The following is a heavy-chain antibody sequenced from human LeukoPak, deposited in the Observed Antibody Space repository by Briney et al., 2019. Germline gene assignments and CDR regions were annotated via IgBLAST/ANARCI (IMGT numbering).Heavy chain of an antibody. J-gene: IGHJ6*02. CDR1: GGSISSYY. V-gene: IGHV4-59*12. CDR3: ARDDFEYSVHYGMDV. CDR2: IYYSGSI. D-gene: IGHD3-9*01. Sequence: PSETLSLTCTVSGGSISSYYWSWIRQPPGKGLEGIGYIYYSGSINYNPSLKSRVTISVDTSKNQFSLKLSSVTAADTAVYFCARDDFEYSVHYGMDVWGQGTAVTVSS.